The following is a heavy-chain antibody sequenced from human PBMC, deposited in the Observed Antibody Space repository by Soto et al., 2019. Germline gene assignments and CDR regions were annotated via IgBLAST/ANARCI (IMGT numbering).Heavy chain of an antibody. Sequence: QMQLVQSGPEVKKPGTSVKVSCKASGFMFTTSAVQWVRQARGQRLEWIGWIVVGSGNTNYAQNFQERVTSTRDMSRSTAYMELSTLSTEETAVYYCAGPSTGDYYDGLDVWGQGTTVTVAS. D-gene: IGHD2-2*01. CDR3: AGPSTGDYYDGLDV. V-gene: IGHV1-58*01. CDR2: IVVGSGNT. J-gene: IGHJ6*02. CDR1: GFMFTTSA.